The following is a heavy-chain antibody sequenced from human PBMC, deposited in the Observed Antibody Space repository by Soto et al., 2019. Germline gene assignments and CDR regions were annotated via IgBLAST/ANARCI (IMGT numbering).Heavy chain of an antibody. CDR3: ARDLRYYDSSGYLDY. CDR2: ISISVDII. J-gene: IGHJ4*02. Sequence: WGSLRLSCAASGFTFSDYYMSWIRQAPGKGLEWVSYISISVDIIYYADSMKGRFTISRDNAKNSLYLQMNNLRAEDTAVYYCARDLRYYDSSGYLDYWGEGTLVTVSA. CDR1: GFTFSDYY. D-gene: IGHD3-22*01. V-gene: IGHV3-11*01.